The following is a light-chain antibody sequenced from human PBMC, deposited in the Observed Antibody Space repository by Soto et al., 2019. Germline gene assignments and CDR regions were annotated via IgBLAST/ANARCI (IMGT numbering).Light chain of an antibody. CDR3: SSYTRSSHLV. CDR2: DVT. J-gene: IGLJ3*02. CDR1: TSDVGGYNF. V-gene: IGLV2-14*01. Sequence: QSALTQPASVSGSPGQSITISCTGTTSDVGGYNFVSWYQQYPGKAPKLMIYDVTNRPSGVSNRFSGSKSGNTASLTISGLQAEDEADYSCSSYTRSSHLVFGGGTKLTVL.